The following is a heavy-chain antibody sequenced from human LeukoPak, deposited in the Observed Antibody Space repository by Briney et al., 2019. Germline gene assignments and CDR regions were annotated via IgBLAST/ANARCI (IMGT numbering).Heavy chain of an antibody. CDR3: ARGGGLDV. V-gene: IGHV3-7*03. J-gene: IGHJ6*02. CDR2: INHNGNVN. CDR1: GFTFSSYW. D-gene: IGHD3-16*01. Sequence: GGSLRLSCAASGFTFSSYWVNWARQAPGKGLEWVASINHNGNVNYYVDSVKGRFTISRDNAKNSLYLQMSNLKAEDTAVYFCARGGGLDVWGQGATVTVSS.